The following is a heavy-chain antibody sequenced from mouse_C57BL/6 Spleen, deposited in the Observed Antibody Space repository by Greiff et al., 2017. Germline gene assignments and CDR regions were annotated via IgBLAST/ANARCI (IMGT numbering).Heavy chain of an antibody. Sequence: EVQLQQSGPELVKPGASVKISCKASGYTFTDYYMNWVKQSHGKSLEWIGDINPNNGGTSYNQKFKGKATLTVDKSSSTAYMELRSLTSEDSAVYYCARGSTFSWDYWGQGTTLTVSS. D-gene: IGHD5-1*01. J-gene: IGHJ2*01. CDR2: INPNNGGT. CDR1: GYTFTDYY. V-gene: IGHV1-26*01. CDR3: ARGSTFSWDY.